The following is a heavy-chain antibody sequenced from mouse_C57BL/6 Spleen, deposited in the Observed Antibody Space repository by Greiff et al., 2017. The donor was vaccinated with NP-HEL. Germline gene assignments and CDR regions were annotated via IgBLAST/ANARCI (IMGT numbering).Heavy chain of an antibody. CDR3: ARVPRLRRAGAMDY. J-gene: IGHJ4*01. CDR1: GYTFTSYD. V-gene: IGHV1-85*01. Sequence: QVQLKESGPELVKPGASVKLSCKASGYTFTSYDINWVKQRPGQGLEWIGWIYPRDGSTKYNEKFKGKATLTVDTSSSTAYMELHSLTSEDSAVYFCARVPRLRRAGAMDYWGQGTSVTVSS. D-gene: IGHD3-2*02. CDR2: IYPRDGST.